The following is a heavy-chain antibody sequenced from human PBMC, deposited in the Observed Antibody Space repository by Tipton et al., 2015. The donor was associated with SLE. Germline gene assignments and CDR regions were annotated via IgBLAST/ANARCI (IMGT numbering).Heavy chain of an antibody. V-gene: IGHV3-23*01. J-gene: IGHJ3*02. CDR3: AKPQLKLDAFDI. D-gene: IGHD1-1*01. Sequence: SLRLSCAASGFTFSVYAMSWVRQAQGKGLEWVSAITGNSYTTWYADSVKGRFTISRDNSKNTLFLHMNSLRAEDTGVYYCAKPQLKLDAFDIWGQGTMVTVSS. CDR1: GFTFSVYA. CDR2: ITGNSYTT.